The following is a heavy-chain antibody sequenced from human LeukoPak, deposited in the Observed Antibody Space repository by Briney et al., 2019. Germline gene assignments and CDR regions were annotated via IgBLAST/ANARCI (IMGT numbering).Heavy chain of an antibody. CDR3: ARGITMVRGAKSSGLYYYYYYMDV. V-gene: IGHV4-4*07. CDR2: IYTSGST. J-gene: IGHJ6*03. Sequence: PSETLSLTCTVSGGSISSYYWSWIRQPAGKGLEWIGRIYTSGSTNYNPSLKSRVTMSVDTPKNQFSLKLSSVTAADTAVYYCARGITMVRGAKSSGLYYYYYYMDVWGKGTTVTISS. D-gene: IGHD3-10*01. CDR1: GGSISSYY.